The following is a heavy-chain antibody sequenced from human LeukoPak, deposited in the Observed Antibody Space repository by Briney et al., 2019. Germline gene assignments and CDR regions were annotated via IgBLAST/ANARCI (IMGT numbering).Heavy chain of an antibody. CDR2: IYSGGST. CDR3: ARENNFGSGMDV. CDR1: GFTVSGNS. V-gene: IGHV3-53*01. J-gene: IGHJ6*02. D-gene: IGHD3-10*01. Sequence: PGGSLRLSCAASGFTVSGNSMNWVRQAPGKGLQWVSVIYSGGSTYYADSVKGRFTISRDNSKNTLHLQMNSLRAEDTAVYYCARENNFGSGMDVWGQGTTLTVSS.